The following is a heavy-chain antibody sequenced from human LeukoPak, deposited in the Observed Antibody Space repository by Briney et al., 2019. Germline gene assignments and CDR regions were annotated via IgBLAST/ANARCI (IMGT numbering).Heavy chain of an antibody. V-gene: IGHV3-9*03. CDR2: ISWHSGST. CDR1: GFSFAGYA. CDR3: AKGFGEDERDDYYYMVV. Sequence: PGRSLRLSCAASGFSFAGYAMYWVRQEPREGLEWVSGISWHSGSTGYTPSLKSRFTISRDNAKNYLYLQMNSLRAEDMALYYCAKGFGEDERDDYYYMVVWGKRTTVTVSS. J-gene: IGHJ6*03. D-gene: IGHD2-15*01.